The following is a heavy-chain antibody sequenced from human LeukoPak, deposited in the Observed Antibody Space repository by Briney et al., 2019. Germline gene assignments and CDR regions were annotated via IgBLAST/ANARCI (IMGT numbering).Heavy chain of an antibody. D-gene: IGHD2-2*01. CDR3: ARSGEYQLLSGWFDP. V-gene: IGHV4-59*08. CDR2: IYYSGST. CDR1: GDSISSYY. J-gene: IGHJ5*02. Sequence: SETLSLTCTVSGDSISSYYWSWIRQPPGKGLEWIGYIYYSGSTNYNPSLKSRVTISVDTSKNQFSLKLSSVTAADTAVYYCARSGEYQLLSGWFDPWGQGTLVTVSS.